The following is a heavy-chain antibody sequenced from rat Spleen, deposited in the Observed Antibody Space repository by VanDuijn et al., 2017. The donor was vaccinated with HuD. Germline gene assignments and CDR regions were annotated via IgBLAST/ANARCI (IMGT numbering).Heavy chain of an antibody. Sequence: EVQLVESGGGLVQPGRSLKLSCAASGFTFSNYDMAWVRQAPTKGLEWVASISPSGGSTYYRDSVKGRFTISRDTAKSTLYLQMDSLRSEDTATYYWARRHYGYTDYFDYWGQGVMVTVSS. V-gene: IGHV5-25*01. CDR3: ARRHYGYTDYFDY. J-gene: IGHJ2*01. D-gene: IGHD1-6*01. CDR2: ISPSGGST. CDR1: GFTFSNYD.